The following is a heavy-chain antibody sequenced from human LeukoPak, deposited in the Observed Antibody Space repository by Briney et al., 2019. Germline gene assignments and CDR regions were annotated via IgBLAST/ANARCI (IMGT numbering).Heavy chain of an antibody. CDR1: GSSISSGYY. CDR3: ARHVLPRYYYGSGRRFYMDV. CDR2: ICHSGSN. V-gene: IGHV4-38-2*01. J-gene: IGHJ6*03. Sequence: SATLSLTCPVSGSSISSGYYWGWIRQPPGRGLEWLGSICHSGSNYYNPSLKRRVTISLDPSKTQFSLKLSSVTAADTAVYYCARHVLPRYYYGSGRRFYMDVWGKGTTVTISS. D-gene: IGHD3-10*01.